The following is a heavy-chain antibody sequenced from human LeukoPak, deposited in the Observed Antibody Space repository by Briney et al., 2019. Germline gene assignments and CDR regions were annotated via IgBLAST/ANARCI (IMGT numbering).Heavy chain of an antibody. CDR3: ARGGYCGGDCSTYYYFMGV. J-gene: IGHJ6*03. CDR1: GETFNHYA. CDR2: IIPMFGTT. V-gene: IGHV1-69*13. D-gene: IGHD2-21*01. Sequence: SVNVSHKASGETFNHYALTWVLQAPGQGLEWVGGIIPMFGTTKYAQKFQGGVTITAGESTKTAYFELSSLTSDAAAVYYCARGGYCGGDCSTYYYFMGVWGKGTTVTVSS.